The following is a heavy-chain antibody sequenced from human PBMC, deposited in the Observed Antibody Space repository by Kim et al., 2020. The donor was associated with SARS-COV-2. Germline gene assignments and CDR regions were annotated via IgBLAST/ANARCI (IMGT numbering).Heavy chain of an antibody. CDR1: GGTFSSYA. CDR3: VSDSMVRGVILHYFDY. CDR2: IIPIFGTA. V-gene: IGHV1-69*13. D-gene: IGHD3-10*01. J-gene: IGHJ4*02. Sequence: SVKVSCKASGGTFSSYAISWVRQAPGQGLEWMGGIIPIFGTANYAQKFQGRVTITADESTSTAYMEPSSLRSEDTAVYYCVSDSMVRGVILHYFDYWGQGTLVTVSS.